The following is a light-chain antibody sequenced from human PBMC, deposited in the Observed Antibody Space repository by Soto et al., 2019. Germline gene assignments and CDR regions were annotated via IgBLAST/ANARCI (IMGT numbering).Light chain of an antibody. CDR2: DAS. J-gene: IGKJ5*01. CDR3: QQRSNWPIT. CDR1: PSVSSY. Sequence: EIVLTQSPATLSLSPGESATLSCRASPSVSSYLAWYQQKPGQAPRLLIYDASNRATGIPARFSGSGSGTDFTLTISSLEPEDFAVYYCQQRSNWPITFGQGTRLEIK. V-gene: IGKV3-11*01.